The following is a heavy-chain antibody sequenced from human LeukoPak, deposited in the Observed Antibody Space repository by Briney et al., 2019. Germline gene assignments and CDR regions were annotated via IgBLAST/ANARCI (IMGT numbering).Heavy chain of an antibody. D-gene: IGHD3-16*02. V-gene: IGHV1-2*02. CDR1: GYTFTGYY. CDR2: INPNSGGT. J-gene: IGHJ4*02. Sequence: ASVKVSCKASGYTFTGYYMHWVRQAPGQGLEWMGWINPNSGGTNYAQKFQGRVTMTRDTSISTAYMELSRLRFDDTAVYYCAREYYDYVWGSYRYTVYYFDYWGQGTLVTVSS. CDR3: AREYYDYVWGSYRYTVYYFDY.